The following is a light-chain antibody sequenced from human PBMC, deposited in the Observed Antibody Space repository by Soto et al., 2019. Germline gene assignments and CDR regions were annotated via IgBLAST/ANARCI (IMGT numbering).Light chain of an antibody. Sequence: DIQMTTSTSSVSASVGARVTITCRAGQGISSWLAWYQQKPGKAPKLLIYKASILESGVPSRFSGSGSGTEFTLTITSLQPEDFATYYCHQYDMFGPGTKVDI. CDR1: QGISSW. V-gene: IGKV1-5*03. J-gene: IGKJ1*01. CDR3: HQYDM. CDR2: KAS.